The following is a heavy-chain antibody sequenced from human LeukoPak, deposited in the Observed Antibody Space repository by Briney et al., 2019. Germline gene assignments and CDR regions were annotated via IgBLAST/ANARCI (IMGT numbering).Heavy chain of an antibody. V-gene: IGHV1-18*04. CDR2: INPYNGNT. D-gene: IGHD3-10*01. CDR3: ARVYPENYYAYY. J-gene: IGHJ4*02. Sequence: ASVKVSCKASGYNFIVYYMHWVRQAPGQGLEWMGWINPYNGNTNYAQKLQGGVTMTTDTSTSTAYMELRSLRSDDAAVYYCARVYPENYYAYYWGQGTLVTVSS. CDR1: GYNFIVYY.